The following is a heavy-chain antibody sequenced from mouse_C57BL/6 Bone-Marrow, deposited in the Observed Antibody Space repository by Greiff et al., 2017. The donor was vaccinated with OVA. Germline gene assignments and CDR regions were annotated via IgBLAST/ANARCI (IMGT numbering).Heavy chain of an antibody. CDR1: GYTFTDYE. J-gene: IGHJ4*01. Sequence: QVHVKQSGAELVRPGASVTLSCKASGYTFTDYEMHWVKQTPVHGLEWIGAIDPETGGTAYNQKFKGKAILTADKSSSTAYMELRSLTSEDSAVYYCTRWLLRAMDYWGQGTSVTVSS. CDR2: IDPETGGT. CDR3: TRWLLRAMDY. D-gene: IGHD2-3*01. V-gene: IGHV1-15*01.